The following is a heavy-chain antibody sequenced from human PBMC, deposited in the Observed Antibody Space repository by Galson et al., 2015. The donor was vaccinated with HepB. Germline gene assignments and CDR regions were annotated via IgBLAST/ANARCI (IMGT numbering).Heavy chain of an antibody. D-gene: IGHD6-6*01. CDR3: ARVDYSRSPTPFWYFDY. Sequence: QSGAEVKKPGESLKISCQGSGYSFTTYWIGWVRQMPGKGLEWMGIIYPGDSDTRYSPSFQGQVIISVDKSIRTAYVQWSSLQASDSAKYYCARVDYSRSPTPFWYFDYWGQGTLVTVSS. J-gene: IGHJ4*02. CDR1: GYSFTTYW. V-gene: IGHV5-51*01. CDR2: IYPGDSDT.